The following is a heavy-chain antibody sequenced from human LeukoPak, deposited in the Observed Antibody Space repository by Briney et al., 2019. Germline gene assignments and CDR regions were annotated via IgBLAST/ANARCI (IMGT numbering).Heavy chain of an antibody. D-gene: IGHD6-13*01. CDR1: GFTVGNNY. CDR3: ARDGAAAASGTWA. Sequence: WGSLTLSCTASGFTVGNNYMNWVRQAPGKGLELISLIYSGGRTHYEDSVKGRFTIPRDNSKNTLYLQMNSVRAEDTAVYYCARDGAAAASGTWAWGQGTLVTVSS. V-gene: IGHV3-53*01. J-gene: IGHJ5*02. CDR2: IYSGGRT.